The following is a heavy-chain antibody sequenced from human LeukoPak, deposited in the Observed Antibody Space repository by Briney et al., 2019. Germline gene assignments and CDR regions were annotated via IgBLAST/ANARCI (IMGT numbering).Heavy chain of an antibody. V-gene: IGHV5-51*01. D-gene: IGHD3-3*01. Sequence: GGSLKISCKASGCFFTPYWISWLRQLPAKGLEWVGIIYPRDSDTRYSASFEGQVTISADKSISTAYLHWSSLKASDTAMYYCARRSGTYDPPDYWGQGTLVTVSS. J-gene: IGHJ4*02. CDR2: IYPRDSDT. CDR1: GCFFTPYW. CDR3: ARRSGTYDPPDY.